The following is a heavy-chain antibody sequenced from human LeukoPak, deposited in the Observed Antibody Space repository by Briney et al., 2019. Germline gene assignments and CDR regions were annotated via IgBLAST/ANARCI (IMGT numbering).Heavy chain of an antibody. V-gene: IGHV3-48*03. D-gene: IGHD2-15*01. CDR1: GFTFSSYE. CDR2: ISSSGSTI. Sequence: GGSLRLSCAASGFTFSSYEMSWVRQAPGKGLEWVSYISSSGSTIYYADSVKGRFTISRDNAKDSLYLQMNSLRAEDTAVYYCAREDFWGCSGGSCYGSFDYWGQGTLVTVSS. J-gene: IGHJ4*02. CDR3: AREDFWGCSGGSCYGSFDY.